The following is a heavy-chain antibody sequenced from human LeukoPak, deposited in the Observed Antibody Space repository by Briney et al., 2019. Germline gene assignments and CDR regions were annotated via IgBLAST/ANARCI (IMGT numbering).Heavy chain of an antibody. J-gene: IGHJ4*02. CDR3: ARVIAYGDYRGLDY. CDR2: IRYDGSSK. V-gene: IGHV3-30*02. D-gene: IGHD4-17*01. CDR1: GFTFSSYG. Sequence: GGSLRLSCAASGFTFSSYGMHWVRQAPGKGLEWVAFIRYDGSSKYYADSVKGRFTISRDNSKNTLYLQMNSLRAEDTAVYSCARVIAYGDYRGLDYWGQGTLVTVSS.